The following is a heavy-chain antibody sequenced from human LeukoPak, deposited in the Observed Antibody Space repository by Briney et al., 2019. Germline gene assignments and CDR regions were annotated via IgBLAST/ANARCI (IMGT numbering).Heavy chain of an antibody. D-gene: IGHD6-19*01. J-gene: IGHJ4*02. Sequence: GGSLRLSCAASGFTFSSYVMHWVRQAPGKGPEWVAVISYDGSNKYYADSVKGRFTISRDNSKNTLYLQMNSLRAEDTAVYYCAKGQSIAVAGTVTYWGQGTLVTVSS. V-gene: IGHV3-30*18. CDR1: GFTFSSYV. CDR3: AKGQSIAVAGTVTY. CDR2: ISYDGSNK.